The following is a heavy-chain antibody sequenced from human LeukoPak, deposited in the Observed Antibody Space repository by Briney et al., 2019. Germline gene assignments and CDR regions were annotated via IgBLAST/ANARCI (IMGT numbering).Heavy chain of an antibody. D-gene: IGHD3-22*01. CDR3: ARVQGKTYYYDSSAPNGFAP. CDR1: GFTFSSYS. Sequence: QPGGSLRLSCAASGFTFSSYSMNWVRQAPGKGLEWVSYISSSSSTIYYADSVKGRFTISRDNAKNSLYLQMNSLRAEDTAVYYCARVQGKTYYYDSSAPNGFAPGGQGTLVTVSS. CDR2: ISSSSSTI. V-gene: IGHV3-48*01. J-gene: IGHJ5*02.